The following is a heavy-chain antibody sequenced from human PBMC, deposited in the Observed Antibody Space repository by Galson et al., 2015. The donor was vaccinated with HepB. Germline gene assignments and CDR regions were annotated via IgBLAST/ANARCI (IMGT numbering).Heavy chain of an antibody. Sequence: TLSLTCDVSGGSFSGYYWTWIRQPPGKGLEWVGGIDYSGTTYYTPSLKSRLTISLDTSENQFSLELTSVTAADTAVYYCARDRFSASWYLGFDPWGQGTLVTVSS. V-gene: IGHV4-34*01. CDR2: IDYSGTT. CDR3: ARDRFSASWYLGFDP. D-gene: IGHD4-23*01. CDR1: GGSFSGYY. J-gene: IGHJ5*02.